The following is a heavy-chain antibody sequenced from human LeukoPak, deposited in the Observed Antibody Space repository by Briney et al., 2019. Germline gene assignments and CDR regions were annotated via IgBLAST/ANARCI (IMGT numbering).Heavy chain of an antibody. V-gene: IGHV3-30*04. CDR1: GFTFSSYA. Sequence: GRSLRLSCAASGFTFSSYAMHWVRQAPGKGLEWVAVISYDGSNKYYADSVKGRFTISRDNSKNTLYLQMNSLRAEDTAVYYCARDAAVVAASGIFDYWGQGTLATVSS. CDR2: ISYDGSNK. J-gene: IGHJ4*02. D-gene: IGHD2-15*01. CDR3: ARDAAVVAASGIFDY.